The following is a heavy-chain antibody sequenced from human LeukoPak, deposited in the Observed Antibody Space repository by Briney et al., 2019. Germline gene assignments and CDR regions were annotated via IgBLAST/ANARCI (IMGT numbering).Heavy chain of an antibody. Sequence: GGSLRLSCAASGFTFSSYAMHWVRQAPGKGLEWVSVIYSGGSTYYADSVKGRFTISRDNSKNTLYLQMNSLRAEDTAVYYCARAVIAAAGPFDYWGQGTLVTVSS. CDR2: IYSGGST. CDR3: ARAVIAAAGPFDY. V-gene: IGHV3-53*01. J-gene: IGHJ4*02. CDR1: GFTFSSYA. D-gene: IGHD6-13*01.